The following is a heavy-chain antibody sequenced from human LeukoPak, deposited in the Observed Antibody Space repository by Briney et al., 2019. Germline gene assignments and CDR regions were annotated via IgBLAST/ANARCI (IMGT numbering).Heavy chain of an antibody. CDR3: ASYKLHTNRAFDI. Sequence: PSETLSLTCTVSGGSISSYYWSWIRQPPGKGLEWIGYIYYSGSTNYNPSLKSRVTISVDTSKNQFSLKLSSVTAADTAVYYCASYKLHTNRAFDIWGQGTMVTVSS. D-gene: IGHD1-14*01. V-gene: IGHV4-59*01. CDR1: GGSISSYY. J-gene: IGHJ3*02. CDR2: IYYSGST.